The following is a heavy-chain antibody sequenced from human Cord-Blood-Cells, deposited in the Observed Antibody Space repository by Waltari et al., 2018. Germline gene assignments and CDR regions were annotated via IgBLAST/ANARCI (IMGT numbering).Heavy chain of an antibody. D-gene: IGHD6-13*01. V-gene: IGHV1-2*02. Sequence: QVQLVQSGAEVKKPGASVKVYCKASGYTLTGYYMHWVRQAPGQGLEWLGWINPNSGGTNYAQKLQGRITTTRDTSISTAYMELRRLRSNDTAVYDCATTKNGRYSSFDYWGQGTLVTVSS. J-gene: IGHJ4*02. CDR2: INPNSGGT. CDR1: GYTLTGYY. CDR3: ATTKNGRYSSFDY.